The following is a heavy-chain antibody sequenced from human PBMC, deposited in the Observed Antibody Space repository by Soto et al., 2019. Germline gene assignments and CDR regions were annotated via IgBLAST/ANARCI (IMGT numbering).Heavy chain of an antibody. V-gene: IGHV1-69*02. CDR3: ATSYGSGSTHFDS. J-gene: IGHJ4*02. CDR1: KGTLTSSI. D-gene: IGHD3-10*01. CDR2: VNPIVGMS. Sequence: QVQLVQSGAEVKKPGSRLKSPGPPSKGTLTSSIINWVRKPLDKGLKWVGRVNPIVGMSNYGQKFQGRVSITADKSTTTASMSLNSLKSEDTAIYYCATSYGSGSTHFDSWGQGTLVTVSS.